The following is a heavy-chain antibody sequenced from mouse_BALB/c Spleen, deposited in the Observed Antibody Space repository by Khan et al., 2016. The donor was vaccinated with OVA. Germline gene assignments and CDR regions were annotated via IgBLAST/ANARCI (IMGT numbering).Heavy chain of an antibody. J-gene: IGHJ3*01. CDR2: IWSGGST. CDR1: GFSLTSYS. CDR3: ARRGYYYGRGAWFAY. D-gene: IGHD1-1*01. Sequence: QVQLKESGPGLVQPSQSLSITCTVSGFSLTSYSIHWVRQSPGKGLEWLGVIWSGGSTDYNAAFISRLSISKDNSKSQVFFKMNSLQVNDTAIYFYARRGYYYGRGAWFAYWGQGTLVTVSA. V-gene: IGHV2-2*02.